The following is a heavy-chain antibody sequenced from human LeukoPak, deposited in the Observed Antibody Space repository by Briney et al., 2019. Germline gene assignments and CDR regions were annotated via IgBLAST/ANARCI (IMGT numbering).Heavy chain of an antibody. CDR1: GGSISSNRYY. J-gene: IGHJ6*02. Sequence: SETLSLTCTVSGGSISSNRYYWGWIRQPPGKGLEWMGYIYYSGSTYDNPSLKSRVTMSLDTSKNQFSLKLSFVTAADTAVYYCASFPYGMDVWGQGTTVTVSS. CDR2: IYYSGST. CDR3: ASFPYGMDV. V-gene: IGHV4-39*01.